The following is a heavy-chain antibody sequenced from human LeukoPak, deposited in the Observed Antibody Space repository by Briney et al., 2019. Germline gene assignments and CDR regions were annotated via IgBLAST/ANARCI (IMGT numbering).Heavy chain of an antibody. CDR1: GGSFSGYY. D-gene: IGHD3-22*01. V-gene: IGHV4-34*01. CDR3: ARATYYYDSSGFIYHFDY. CDR2: INHSGST. J-gene: IGHJ4*02. Sequence: SETLSLTCAVYGGSFSGYYWSWIRQPPGKGLEWIGEINHSGSTNYNPSLKSRVTISVDRSKNQFSLKLSSVTAADTAVYYCARATYYYDSSGFIYHFDYWGQGTLVTVSS.